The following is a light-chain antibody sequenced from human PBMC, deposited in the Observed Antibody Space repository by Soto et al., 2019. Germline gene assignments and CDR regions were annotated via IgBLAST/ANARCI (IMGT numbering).Light chain of an antibody. CDR3: ASYTSSSTSVI. CDR1: SSDFDTYNS. CDR2: EVS. Sequence: QSALTQPPSASGSPGQSVTISCTGASSDFDTYNSVSWYQQFPDKAPKLIIFEVSNRPSGISSRFSGSKSGNTASLTISGLQAEDEADYYCASYTSSSTSVIFGRGTKLTVL. J-gene: IGLJ2*01. V-gene: IGLV2-14*01.